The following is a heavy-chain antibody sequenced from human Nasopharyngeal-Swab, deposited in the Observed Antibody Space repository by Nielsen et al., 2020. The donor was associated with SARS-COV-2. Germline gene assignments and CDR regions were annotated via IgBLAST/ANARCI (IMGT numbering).Heavy chain of an antibody. V-gene: IGHV3-11*01. D-gene: IGHD3-22*01. Sequence: WIRQPPGKGLEWISFISSGGTTIYYADSVKGRFTISRDNAKNSLFLQMNSLRAEDTAVYYCARDENYYDSSGYYLVRAAFDIWGQGTMVTVSS. J-gene: IGHJ3*02. CDR3: ARDENYYDSSGYYLVRAAFDI. CDR2: ISSGGTTI.